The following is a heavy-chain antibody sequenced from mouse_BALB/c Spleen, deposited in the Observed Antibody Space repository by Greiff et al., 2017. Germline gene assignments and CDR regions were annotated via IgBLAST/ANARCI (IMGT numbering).Heavy chain of an antibody. Sequence: VMLVESGPGLVAPSQSLSITCTVSGFSLTSYGVHWVRQPPGKGLEWLGVIWAGGSTNYNSALMSRLSISKDNSKSQVFLKMNSLQTDDTAMYYCARVGYDGRLDYWGQGTTLTVSS. CDR3: ARVGYDGRLDY. V-gene: IGHV2-9*02. D-gene: IGHD2-14*01. J-gene: IGHJ2*01. CDR2: IWAGGST. CDR1: GFSLTSYG.